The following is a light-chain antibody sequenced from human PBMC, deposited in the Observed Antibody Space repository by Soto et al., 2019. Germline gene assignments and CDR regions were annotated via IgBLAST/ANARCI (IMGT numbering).Light chain of an antibody. CDR3: QQYGSSPWT. Sequence: EIVLTQSPGTLSLSPGERATLSCRASQSVSSSFLAWYQQKPGQAPRLLIYGASSRATAIPDRFSGSGSGTDFTLTISRLEPEDFAVYYCQQYGSSPWTFGQVTKVEIK. J-gene: IGKJ1*01. V-gene: IGKV3-20*01. CDR2: GAS. CDR1: QSVSSSF.